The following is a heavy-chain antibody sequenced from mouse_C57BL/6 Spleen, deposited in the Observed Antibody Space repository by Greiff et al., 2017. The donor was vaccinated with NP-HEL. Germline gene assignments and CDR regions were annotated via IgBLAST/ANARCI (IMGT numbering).Heavy chain of an antibody. V-gene: IGHV3-2*02. CDR3: ARTARIKY. D-gene: IGHD1-2*01. CDR1: GYSITSGYG. CDR2: ISYSGST. Sequence: EVQLQQSGPGLVKPSQSLSLTCTVTGYSITSGYGWNWIRQFPGNKLEWMGYISYSGSTNYKPSLKSRISITRDTSNNQFFLQLNSVTTEDTATYYCARTARIKYWGQGTTLTVSS. J-gene: IGHJ2*01.